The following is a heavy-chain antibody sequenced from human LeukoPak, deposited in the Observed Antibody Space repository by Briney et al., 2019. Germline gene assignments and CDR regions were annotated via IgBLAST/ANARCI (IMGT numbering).Heavy chain of an antibody. J-gene: IGHJ4*02. D-gene: IGHD3-16*01. CDR2: IRGSGVTT. Sequence: GGSLRLSCAASGFTFTTYAMSWVRQAPGKGLEWVSHIRGSGVTTYYVDSVKGRFTISRDNSKNTVYLQMNSLRVEDTAVYFCAKESSTSGNSKFDYWGQGTLVTVSS. V-gene: IGHV3-23*01. CDR3: AKESSTSGNSKFDY. CDR1: GFTFTTYA.